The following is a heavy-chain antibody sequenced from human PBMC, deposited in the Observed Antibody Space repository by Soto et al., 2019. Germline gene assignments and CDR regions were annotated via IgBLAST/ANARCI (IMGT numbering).Heavy chain of an antibody. J-gene: IGHJ3*02. CDR3: ERVEVVVVAATQGPDAFDI. V-gene: IGHV4-4*02. CDR2: IYHSGST. D-gene: IGHD2-15*01. CDR1: GGSISSSNW. Sequence: KSSETLSLTCAVSGGSISSSNWWSWVRQPPGKGLEWIGEIYHSGSTNYNPSLKSRVTISVDKSKNQFSLKLSSVTAADTAVYYCERVEVVVVAATQGPDAFDIWGQGTMVTVSS.